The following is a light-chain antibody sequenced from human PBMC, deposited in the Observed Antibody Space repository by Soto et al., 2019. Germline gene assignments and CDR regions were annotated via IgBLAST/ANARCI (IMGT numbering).Light chain of an antibody. CDR1: QSVFYSPNNKNY. Sequence: DIVMTQSPDSLAVSLGERATINCKSSQSVFYSPNNKNYLAWYQQKPGQPPKLLLSWESTRESGVPDRFSGSGSGTDFARTISSLQAEDVAVYYCQQYYSNPPLFTFGPGTKVDIK. V-gene: IGKV4-1*01. CDR2: WES. CDR3: QQYYSNPPLFT. J-gene: IGKJ3*01.